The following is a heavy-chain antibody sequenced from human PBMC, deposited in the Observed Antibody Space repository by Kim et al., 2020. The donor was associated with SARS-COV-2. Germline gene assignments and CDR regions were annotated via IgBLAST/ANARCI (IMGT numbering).Heavy chain of an antibody. J-gene: IGHJ5*02. CDR3: AGHDWFDP. CDR1: GFTVSADH. CDR2: LFSDRRT. Sequence: GGSLRLSCAASGFTVSADHMSWVRQAPGKGLEWVSLLFSDRRTFYADSVKGRFTISRDDSRNTVYLEMNSLRPEDTATYYCAGHDWFDPWGHGTQVTVSS. V-gene: IGHV3-53*01.